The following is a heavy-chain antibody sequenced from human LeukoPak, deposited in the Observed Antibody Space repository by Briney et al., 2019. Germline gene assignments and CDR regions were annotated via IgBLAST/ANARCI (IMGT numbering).Heavy chain of an antibody. CDR2: IIPIFGTA. Sequence: ASVKVSCKASGGTFSSYAISWVRQAPGQGLEWMGGIIPIFGTANYAQKFQGRVTITTDESTSTAYMELSSLRSEDTAVSYCARDSPRDSRGYSSRWDRYYFDYWGQGILVTVSS. D-gene: IGHD6-13*01. CDR1: GGTFSSYA. J-gene: IGHJ4*02. CDR3: ARDSPRDSRGYSSRWDRYYFDY. V-gene: IGHV1-69*05.